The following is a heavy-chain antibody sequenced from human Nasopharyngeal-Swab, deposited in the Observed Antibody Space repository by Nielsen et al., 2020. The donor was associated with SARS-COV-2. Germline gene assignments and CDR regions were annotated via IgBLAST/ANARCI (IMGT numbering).Heavy chain of an antibody. CDR2: IGDKDHNYAT. J-gene: IGHJ4*02. Sequence: GESLKISCAASGFIFSASAMHWVRQAPGKGLEWLGRIGDKDHNYATTYGASVKGRFTISRDDSKNTAFLQMDSLKTEDTALYNCTTDYYFDYWGQGTLVTVS. CDR3: TTDYYFDY. CDR1: GFIFSASA. V-gene: IGHV3-73*01.